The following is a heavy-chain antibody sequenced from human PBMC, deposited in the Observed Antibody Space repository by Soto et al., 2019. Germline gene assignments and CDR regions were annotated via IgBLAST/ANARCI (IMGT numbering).Heavy chain of an antibody. D-gene: IGHD3-16*01. CDR2: ISGSGGST. V-gene: IGHV3-23*01. Sequence: PGGSLRLSCAASGFTFSSYAMSWVRQAPGKGLEWVSAISGSGGSTYYADSVKGRFTISRDNSKNTLYLQMNSLRAEDTAVYYCAKLVSYRMTTFGGVSAPYYFDYWGQGTLVTVSS. J-gene: IGHJ4*02. CDR3: AKLVSYRMTTFGGVSAPYYFDY. CDR1: GFTFSSYA.